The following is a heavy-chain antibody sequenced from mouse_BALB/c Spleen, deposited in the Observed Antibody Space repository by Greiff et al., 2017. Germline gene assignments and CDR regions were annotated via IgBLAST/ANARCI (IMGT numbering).Heavy chain of an antibody. CDR2: ISSGGSYT. Sequence: EVQLQESGGDLVKPGGSLKLSCAASGFTFSSYGMSWVRQTPDKRLEWVATISSGGSYTYYPDSVKGRFTISRDNAKNTLYLQMSSLKSEDTAMYYCARDGSSEGDYAMDYWGQGTSVTVSS. CDR3: ARDGSSEGDYAMDY. J-gene: IGHJ4*01. CDR1: GFTFSSYG. V-gene: IGHV5-6*01. D-gene: IGHD1-1*01.